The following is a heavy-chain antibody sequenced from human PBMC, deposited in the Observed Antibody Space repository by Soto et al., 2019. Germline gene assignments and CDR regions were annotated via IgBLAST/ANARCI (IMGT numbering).Heavy chain of an antibody. CDR2: ISGSGDIT. V-gene: IGHV3-23*01. Sequence: EVQLLESGGGLVQPGGSLRLSCAVSGFSFSNSAMTWVRQAPGKGLEWASGISGSGDITYNTDSVKGRFAISRDTSKNVVYLQMRSLRAEDTAVYYCAKVPQWVLRYHDWFFDYWGQGTLVTVSS. J-gene: IGHJ4*02. CDR1: GFSFSNSA. D-gene: IGHD3-9*01. CDR3: AKVPQWVLRYHDWFFDY.